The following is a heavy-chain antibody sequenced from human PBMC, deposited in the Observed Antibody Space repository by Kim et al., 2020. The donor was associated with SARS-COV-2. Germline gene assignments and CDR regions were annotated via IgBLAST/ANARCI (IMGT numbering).Heavy chain of an antibody. CDR1: GGSISSGGYY. D-gene: IGHD4-4*01. CDR2: IYYSGST. CDR3: ARGPTTVTTNYFDY. J-gene: IGHJ4*02. V-gene: IGHV4-31*03. Sequence: SETLSLTCTVSGGSISSGGYYWSWIRQHPGKGLEWIGYIYYSGSTYYNPSLKSRVTISVDTSKNQFSLKLSSVTAADTAVYYCARGPTTVTTNYFDYWGQGTLVTVSS.